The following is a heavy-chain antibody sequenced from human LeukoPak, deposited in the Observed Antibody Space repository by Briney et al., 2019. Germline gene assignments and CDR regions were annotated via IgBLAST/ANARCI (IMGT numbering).Heavy chain of an antibody. V-gene: IGHV3-7*01. D-gene: IGHD5-24*01. Sequence: GSLRLSPADSGFIFRNSWVSWVRQAPGKGLEWVANIKQDVSEKYYVDSVKGRFTISRDNSKNSLYLQMNSLTAEDTAVYYCVRDKMWGQGTLVTVSS. J-gene: IGHJ4*02. CDR1: GFIFRNSW. CDR3: VRDKM. CDR2: IKQDVSEK.